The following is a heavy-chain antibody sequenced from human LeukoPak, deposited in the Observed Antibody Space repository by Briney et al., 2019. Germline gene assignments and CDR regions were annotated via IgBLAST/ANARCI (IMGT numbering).Heavy chain of an antibody. V-gene: IGHV4-30-4*01. J-gene: IGHJ6*02. Sequence: PSETLSLTCTVSGGSISSGDYYWSWIRQPPGKGLEWIGYIYYSGCTYYNPSLKSRVTISVDTSKNQFSLKLSSVTAADTAVYYCARQQLVSSYYYYGMDVWGQGTTVTVS. CDR2: IYYSGCT. D-gene: IGHD6-13*01. CDR3: ARQQLVSSYYYYGMDV. CDR1: GGSISSGDYY.